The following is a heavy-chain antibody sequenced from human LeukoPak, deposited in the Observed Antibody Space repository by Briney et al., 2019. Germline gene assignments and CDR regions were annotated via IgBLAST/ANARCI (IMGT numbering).Heavy chain of an antibody. CDR1: GFTFGDYA. D-gene: IGHD6-6*01. CDR2: IRSKAYDGTT. V-gene: IGHV3-49*03. Sequence: GGSLRLSCTASGFTFGDYAMSWFRQAPGKGLEWVGFIRSKAYDGTTEYAASVKGRFTISRDDSKSIAYLQMNSLKTEDTAVYYCTRDDSSSGAYYYYYMDVWGKGTTVTVSS. CDR3: TRDDSSSGAYYYYYMDV. J-gene: IGHJ6*03.